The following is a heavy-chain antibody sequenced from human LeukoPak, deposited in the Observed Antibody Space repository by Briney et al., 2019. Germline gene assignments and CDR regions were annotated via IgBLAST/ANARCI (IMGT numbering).Heavy chain of an antibody. J-gene: IGHJ3*02. Sequence: GGSLRLSCAASGFTFSSYSMNWVRQAPGKGLEWVSYISNSSSYKSYADSVKGRFTISRANAKNCMHLQMNSLSGEDRAVYYCAWQNGSGWTGAFDIWGQGTMATVSS. CDR1: GFTFSSYS. V-gene: IGHV3-21*01. CDR3: AWQNGSGWTGAFDI. CDR2: ISNSSSYK. D-gene: IGHD6-19*01.